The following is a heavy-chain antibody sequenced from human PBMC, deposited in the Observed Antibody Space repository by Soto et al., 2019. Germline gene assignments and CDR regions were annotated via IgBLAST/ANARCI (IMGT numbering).Heavy chain of an antibody. J-gene: IGHJ4*02. CDR2: ISSGSDTI. D-gene: IGHD2-2*01. CDR3: ARDKADRSCTSTSCFSPPDY. CDR1: GFTVSSNY. V-gene: IGHV3-48*02. Sequence: GGSLRLSCAASGFTVSSNYMNWVRQAPGRGLEWVSYISSGSDTIHYADSVKGRFTSSRDNAKSSLFLQMSSLSDDDTAVYYCARDKADRSCTSTSCFSPPDYWGQGTLVTVSS.